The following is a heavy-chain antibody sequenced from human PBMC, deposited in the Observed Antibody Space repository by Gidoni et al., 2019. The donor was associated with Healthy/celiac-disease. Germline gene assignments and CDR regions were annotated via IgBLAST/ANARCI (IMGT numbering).Heavy chain of an antibody. CDR1: GFTFSSYS. Sequence: EVQLVESGGGLVKPGGSLRLSCAASGFTFSSYSMNWVRQAPGKGLEWFSSISSSSSYIYYADSVKGRFTISRDNAKNSLYLQMNSLRAEDTAVYYCASETAMITFGGVIVPPAFDIWGQGTMVTVSS. CDR2: ISSSSSYI. CDR3: ASETAMITFGGVIVPPAFDI. J-gene: IGHJ3*02. D-gene: IGHD3-16*02. V-gene: IGHV3-21*01.